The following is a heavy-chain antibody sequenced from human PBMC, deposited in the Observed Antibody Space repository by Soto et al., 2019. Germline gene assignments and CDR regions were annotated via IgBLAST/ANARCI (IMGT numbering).Heavy chain of an antibody. CDR2: ISGSGGNT. V-gene: IGHV3-23*01. Sequence: SLRLSCAASGFTFSSYAMTWVRQAPGKGLEWVSAISGSGGNTYYADSVKGRFTISRDNSKNTLYLQMNSLRAEDTAVYYCAKSNDFWSGYFPFYYFDYWGQGALVTVSS. J-gene: IGHJ4*02. CDR1: GFTFSSYA. D-gene: IGHD3-3*01. CDR3: AKSNDFWSGYFPFYYFDY.